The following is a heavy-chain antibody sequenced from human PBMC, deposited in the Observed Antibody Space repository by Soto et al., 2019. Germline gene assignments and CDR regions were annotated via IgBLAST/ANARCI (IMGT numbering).Heavy chain of an antibody. CDR2: TYYRSKWYN. V-gene: IGHV6-1*01. Sequence: SQTLSLTCAISGDSVSSNSAAWNWIRQSPSRGLEWLGRTYYRSKWYNDYAVSVKSRITINPDTHKNQFSLQLNFVTPEETAVYYCARVRRNCSGGSCSFGYFDYWGHGTLVTVSS. J-gene: IGHJ4*01. CDR3: ARVRRNCSGGSCSFGYFDY. CDR1: GDSVSSNSAA. D-gene: IGHD2-15*01.